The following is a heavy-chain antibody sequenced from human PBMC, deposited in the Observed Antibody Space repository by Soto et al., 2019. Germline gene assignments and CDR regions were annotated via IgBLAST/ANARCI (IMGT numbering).Heavy chain of an antibody. CDR2: ISSNGGST. CDR3: AKDSPEGRWYGWSAY. J-gene: IGHJ4*02. V-gene: IGHV3-23*01. CDR1: GFTFSNYA. D-gene: IGHD6-13*01. Sequence: EVQLLESGGALVQPGGSLRLSCAVSGFTFSNYAMTWVRQAPGKGLEWVSTISSNGGSTYYADSVKGRFTISRHNSKNTLFRQMDSLRAEDTAIYYCAKDSPEGRWYGWSAYWGQGTLVTVSS.